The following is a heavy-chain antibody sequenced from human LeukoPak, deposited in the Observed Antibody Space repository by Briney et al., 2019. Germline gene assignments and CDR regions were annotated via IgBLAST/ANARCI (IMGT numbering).Heavy chain of an antibody. D-gene: IGHD1-1*01. V-gene: IGHV3-23*01. J-gene: IGHJ4*02. CDR2: INGVGTDT. CDR1: GLTFSIHW. CDR3: AKATGTLAN. Sequence: GGSLRLSCAASGLTFSIHWMNWVRQAPGKGLEWISTINGVGTDTYYSDSVKGRFTISRDNYKSTLYLQMNSLTAEDTAIYYCAKATGTLANWDQGTLVTVSS.